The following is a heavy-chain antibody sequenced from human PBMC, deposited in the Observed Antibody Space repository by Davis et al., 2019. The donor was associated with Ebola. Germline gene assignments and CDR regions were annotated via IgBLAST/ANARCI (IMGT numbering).Heavy chain of an antibody. CDR1: GFTFSSYS. CDR2: IAGTSGDT. D-gene: IGHD2-2*02. Sequence: GESLKISCAGSGFTFSSYSMNWVRQAPGKGLEWVSAIAGTSGDTYFADFVKGRFTISRDNSRNTLYLQMNSLRSDDTAVYFCAKGMYTLMDVWGKGTTVTVSS. CDR3: AKGMYTLMDV. V-gene: IGHV3-23*01. J-gene: IGHJ6*04.